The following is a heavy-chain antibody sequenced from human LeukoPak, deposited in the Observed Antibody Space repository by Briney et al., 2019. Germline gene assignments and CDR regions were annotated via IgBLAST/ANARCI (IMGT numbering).Heavy chain of an antibody. CDR2: NSGSGGST. Sequence: GGSLRLSCAASGFPFSSYAMTWVRQAPGKGREWVSGNSGSGGSTYYADSVKGRFTISRDNSKNTLYLQMNSLRAEDTAVYYCARTAPAAIYWFDPWGQGTLVTVSS. D-gene: IGHD2-2*02. J-gene: IGHJ5*02. CDR1: GFPFSSYA. CDR3: ARTAPAAIYWFDP. V-gene: IGHV3-23*01.